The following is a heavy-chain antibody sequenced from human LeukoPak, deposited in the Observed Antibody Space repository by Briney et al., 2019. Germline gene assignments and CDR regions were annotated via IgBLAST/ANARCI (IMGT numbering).Heavy chain of an antibody. CDR3: AGAIVGATGFDY. D-gene: IGHD1-26*01. CDR2: IYSGGST. V-gene: IGHV3-53*01. J-gene: IGHJ4*02. CDR1: GFTVSSNY. Sequence: GGSLRLSCAASGFTVSSNYMSWVRQAPGRGLEWVSVIYSGGSTYYADSVKGRFTISRDNSKNTLFLHMNSLRAEDTAVYYCAGAIVGATGFDYWGQGTLVTVSS.